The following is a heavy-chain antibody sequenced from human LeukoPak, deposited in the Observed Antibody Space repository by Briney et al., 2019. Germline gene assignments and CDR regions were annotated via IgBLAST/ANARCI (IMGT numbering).Heavy chain of an antibody. D-gene: IGHD4/OR15-4a*01. CDR3: AREFDYAVDY. J-gene: IGHJ4*02. CDR1: GFTFSSYW. Sequence: GGSLRLSCAASGFTFSSYWMHWVRQAPGKGLVWVSRINGDGSSTSYADSVKGRFTISRDNAKNTLYLQMNSLRAEDTAVYYCAREFDYAVDYWGQGTLVTVSS. V-gene: IGHV3-74*01. CDR2: INGDGSST.